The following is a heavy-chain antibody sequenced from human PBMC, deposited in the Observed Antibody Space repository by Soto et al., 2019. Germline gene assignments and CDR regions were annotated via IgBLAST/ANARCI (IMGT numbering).Heavy chain of an antibody. Sequence: VASVKVSCKASGYTFTSYGISWVRQAPGQGLEWMGWISAYNGNTNYAQKLQGRVTMTTDTSTSTAYMELRSLRSDDTAVYYCARKRGYSGYDPDFDYWGQGTLVTVSS. V-gene: IGHV1-18*04. CDR2: ISAYNGNT. J-gene: IGHJ4*02. CDR3: ARKRGYSGYDPDFDY. D-gene: IGHD5-12*01. CDR1: GYTFTSYG.